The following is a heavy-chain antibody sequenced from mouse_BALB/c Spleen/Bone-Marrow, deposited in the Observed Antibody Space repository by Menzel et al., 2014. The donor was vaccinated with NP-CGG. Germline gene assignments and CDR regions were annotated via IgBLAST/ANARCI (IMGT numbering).Heavy chain of an antibody. D-gene: IGHD1-1*01. CDR2: ISSGGGYT. J-gene: IGHJ4*01. Sequence: EVKLVESGGDLVKPGGSLKLSCAASGFTFSTYGMSWVRQTPDKRLEWVATISSGGGYTYYPDSVKGRFTISRDNANNTLYLQMSSLKSEDTAMYYCTRKRSWDHYAMDYWGQGTSVTVSS. CDR1: GFTFSTYG. CDR3: TRKRSWDHYAMDY. V-gene: IGHV5-6*01.